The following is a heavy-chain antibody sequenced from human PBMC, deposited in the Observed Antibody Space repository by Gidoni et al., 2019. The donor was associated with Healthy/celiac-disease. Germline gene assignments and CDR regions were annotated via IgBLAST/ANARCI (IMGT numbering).Heavy chain of an antibody. CDR2: ISGSGGST. J-gene: IGHJ4*02. Sequence: EVQLLESGGGLVQPGGSLRLSCAASGFTFSSYAMSWVRQAPGKGLEWVSAISGSGGSTYYADSVKGRFTISRDNSKNTLYLQMNSLRAEDTAVYYCAKTKARSIAAAGDPFDYWGQGTLVTVSS. CDR1: GFTFSSYA. V-gene: IGHV3-23*01. D-gene: IGHD6-13*01. CDR3: AKTKARSIAAAGDPFDY.